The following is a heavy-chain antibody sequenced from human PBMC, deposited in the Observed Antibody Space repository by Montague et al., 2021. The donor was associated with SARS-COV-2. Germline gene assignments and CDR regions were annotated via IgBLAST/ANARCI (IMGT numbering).Heavy chain of an antibody. D-gene: IGHD4/OR15-4a*01. V-gene: IGHV3-23*01. Sequence: SLRLSCAASGFTFSKHAMNWVRQAPGKGLQWLSTISANGRSTYYGDSARGRFAVSRDNSRNTLYLQMSNLRVEDTAIYYCTKDDSSSEYGGDYWGQGTLVTVSS. CDR3: TKDDSSSEYGGDY. CDR2: ISANGRST. CDR1: GFTFSKHA. J-gene: IGHJ4*02.